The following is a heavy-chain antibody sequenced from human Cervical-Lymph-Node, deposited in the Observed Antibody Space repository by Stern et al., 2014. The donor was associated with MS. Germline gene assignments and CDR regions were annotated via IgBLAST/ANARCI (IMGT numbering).Heavy chain of an antibody. CDR3: ARSPPYYEFWNDYYYFDY. CDR1: GFSLSTSGMR. D-gene: IGHD3-3*01. Sequence: SGPALVKPTQTLTLTCTFSGFSLSTSGMRVSWIRQPPGKALEWLAHNDWDDDKFYSTSLKTRLTISKDTSKNQVVLTMTNMDPVDTATYYCARSPPYYEFWNDYYYFDYWGQGTLVAVSS. J-gene: IGHJ4*02. V-gene: IGHV2-70*04. CDR2: NDWDDDK.